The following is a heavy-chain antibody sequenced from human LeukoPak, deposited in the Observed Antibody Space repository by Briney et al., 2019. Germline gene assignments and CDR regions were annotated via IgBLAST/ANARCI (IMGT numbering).Heavy chain of an antibody. CDR1: GFTFSSYA. V-gene: IGHV3-23*01. CDR2: VSGNGGIT. CDR3: AKSRSKYYDILGTHFDY. Sequence: GGSLRLSCAASGFTFSSYAMSWVRQAPGKGLEWVSTVSGNGGITYYADSMKGRFTISRDNSKNTLFLQMNSLRGEDTAVYYCAKSRSKYYDILGTHFDYWGQGTLVTVSS. J-gene: IGHJ4*02. D-gene: IGHD3-9*01.